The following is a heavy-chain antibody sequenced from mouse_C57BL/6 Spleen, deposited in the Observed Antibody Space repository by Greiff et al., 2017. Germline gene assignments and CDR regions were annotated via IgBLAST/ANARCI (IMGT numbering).Heavy chain of an antibody. CDR1: GFSLSTSGMG. D-gene: IGHD2-1*01. CDR3: AFYYGNYVFAY. V-gene: IGHV8-12*01. Sequence: QVTLKVSGPGILQSSQTLSLTCSFSGFSLSTSGMGVSWIRQPSGQGLEWLAHLYWDDDKRYNPSLKSRPTISKDTSRNQEFLKSTSVDTADTATYCGAFYYGNYVFAYWGQGTLVTVSA. CDR2: LYWDDDK. J-gene: IGHJ3*01.